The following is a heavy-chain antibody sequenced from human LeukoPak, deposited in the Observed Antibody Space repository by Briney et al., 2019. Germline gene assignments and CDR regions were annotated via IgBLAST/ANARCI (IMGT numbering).Heavy chain of an antibody. V-gene: IGHV3-7*01. Sequence: GGSLRLSCAASGYTFSIYWMTWVRQAPGKGLEWVANIKQDGSEKYYMDSVRGRFTISRDNAKNSLYLQMNSLRAEDTAVYYYARDWGDYGDYWGQGTLVTVSS. CDR3: ARDWGDYGDY. D-gene: IGHD4-17*01. CDR2: IKQDGSEK. J-gene: IGHJ4*02. CDR1: GYTFSIYW.